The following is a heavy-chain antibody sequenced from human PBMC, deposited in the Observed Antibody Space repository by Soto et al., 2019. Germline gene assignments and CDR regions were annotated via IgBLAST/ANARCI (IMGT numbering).Heavy chain of an antibody. CDR1: GFTFIDYY. CDR2: ISSSGSGI. V-gene: IGHV3-11*01. CDR3: ARAYSDAFDI. Sequence: WGSLRLSCVASGFTFIDYYMTFIRHSPGKWREWVAYISSSGSGIYYPDSVKGRFTISRDNAKNSLYLQMSSLRAEDTAVYYCARAYSDAFDIWGQGTMVTVSS. D-gene: IGHD2-15*01. J-gene: IGHJ3*02.